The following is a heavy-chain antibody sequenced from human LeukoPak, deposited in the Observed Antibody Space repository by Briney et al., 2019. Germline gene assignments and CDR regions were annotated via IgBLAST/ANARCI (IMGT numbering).Heavy chain of an antibody. CDR2: MNPNSGNT. V-gene: IGHV1-8*03. CDR1: GYTFTSYD. CDR3: ARGQRRRKPRDFWSGYRGHADYYYYYMDV. J-gene: IGHJ6*03. D-gene: IGHD3-3*01. Sequence: GASVKVSCKASGYTFTSYDINWVRQATGQGLEWMGWMNPNSGNTGYAQKFQGRVTITRNTSISTAYMELSSLRSEDTAVYYCARGQRRRKPRDFWSGYRGHADYYYYYMDVWGKGTTVTVSS.